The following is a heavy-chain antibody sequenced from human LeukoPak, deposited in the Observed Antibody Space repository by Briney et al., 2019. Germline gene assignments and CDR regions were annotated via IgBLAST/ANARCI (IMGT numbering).Heavy chain of an antibody. CDR3: ARAPYSSGWYGEVYYYYGMDV. CDR2: INWIDTNT. Sequence: GGSLRLSCAAPGFKFGNYGMGWVRQTPGKGLEWVSGINWIDTNTGYADSVKGRFTISRDNAKNSLYLQMNSLRAEDTALYYCARAPYSSGWYGEVYYYYGMDVWGQGTTVTVSS. V-gene: IGHV3-20*04. J-gene: IGHJ6*02. D-gene: IGHD6-19*01. CDR1: GFKFGNYG.